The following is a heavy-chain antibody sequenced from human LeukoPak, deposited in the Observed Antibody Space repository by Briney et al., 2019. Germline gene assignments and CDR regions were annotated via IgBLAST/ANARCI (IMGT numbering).Heavy chain of an antibody. V-gene: IGHV4-59*01. CDR3: ARRVAVVGSNWFDP. CDR2: IYSSGSP. J-gene: IGHJ5*02. D-gene: IGHD6-13*01. Sequence: PSETLSLTCTVSGGSISGYYWSWIRQPPGKGLEWIGYIYSSGSPNYTPSLKSRVTISVDTSKDQFSLMLKSVTAADTAVYYCARRVAVVGSNWFDPWGQGTLVTVSS. CDR1: GGSISGYY.